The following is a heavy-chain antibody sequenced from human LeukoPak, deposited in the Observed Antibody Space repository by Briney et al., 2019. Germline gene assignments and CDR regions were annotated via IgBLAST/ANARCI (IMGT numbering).Heavy chain of an antibody. CDR1: GFTFSSYG. Sequence: GGSLRLSCAASGFTFSSYGMHWVRQAPGKGLEWVAVIWYDGSNKYYADSVKGRFTISRDNSKKTLYLQMNSLGAEDTAVYYCARGSPLYSSSWLIDYWGQGTLVTVSS. J-gene: IGHJ4*02. D-gene: IGHD6-13*01. CDR3: ARGSPLYSSSWLIDY. V-gene: IGHV3-33*01. CDR2: IWYDGSNK.